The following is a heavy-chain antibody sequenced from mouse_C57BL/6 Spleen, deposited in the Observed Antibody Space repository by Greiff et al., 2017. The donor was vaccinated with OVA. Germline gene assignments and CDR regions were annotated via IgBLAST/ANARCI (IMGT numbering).Heavy chain of an antibody. CDR1: GYTFTDYY. J-gene: IGHJ4*01. CDR2: INPNNGGT. D-gene: IGHD2-4*01. Sequence: EVKLQQSGPELVKPGASVKISCKASGYTFTDYYMNWVKQSHGKSLEWIGDINPNNGGTSYNQKFKGKATLTVDKSSSTAYMELRSLTSEDSAVYYCASDYDGYAMDYWGQGTSVTVSS. V-gene: IGHV1-26*01. CDR3: ASDYDGYAMDY.